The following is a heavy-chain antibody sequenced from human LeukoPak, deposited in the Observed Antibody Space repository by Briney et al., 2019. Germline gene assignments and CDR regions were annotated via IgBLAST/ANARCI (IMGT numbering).Heavy chain of an antibody. CDR3: AKALGGSGYYDY. CDR1: GFTFSSYA. Sequence: GGSLRLSCEASGFTFSSYAMSWVRQAPGKGLEWVSAISGSGGSTYYADSVKGRFTISRDNSKNTLYLQMNSLRAEDTAVYYCAKALGGSGYYDYWGQGTLVTVSS. D-gene: IGHD3-22*01. CDR2: ISGSGGST. J-gene: IGHJ4*02. V-gene: IGHV3-23*01.